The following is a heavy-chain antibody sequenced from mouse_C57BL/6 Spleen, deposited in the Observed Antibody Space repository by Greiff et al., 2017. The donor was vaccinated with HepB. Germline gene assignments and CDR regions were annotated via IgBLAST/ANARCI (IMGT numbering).Heavy chain of an antibody. D-gene: IGHD1-1*01. CDR2: ISSGGSYT. V-gene: IGHV5-6*01. J-gene: IGHJ3*01. CDR3: ATPRYYGSPWFAY. CDR1: GFTFSSYG. Sequence: EVKLVESGGDLVKPGGSLKLSCAASGFTFSSYGMSWVRQTPDKRLEWVATISSGGSYTYYPDSVKGRFTISRDNAKNTLYLQMSSLKSEDTAMYYCATPRYYGSPWFAYWGQGTLVTVSA.